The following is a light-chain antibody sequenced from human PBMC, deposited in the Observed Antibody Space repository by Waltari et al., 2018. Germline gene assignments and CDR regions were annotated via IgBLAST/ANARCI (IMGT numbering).Light chain of an antibody. CDR3: MQALQSPVT. V-gene: IGKV2-28*01. CDR1: QRVQPYNGYNF. Sequence: DIVMTQSPLFLPASPGEPASISCPSHQRVQPYNGYNFLDWSLQRPGQSPQPLIFLGSSRASGVPDRFTGSGSDTDFTLEISSVEADDVGVYYCMQALQSPVTFGPGTRLDV. CDR2: LGS. J-gene: IGKJ3*01.